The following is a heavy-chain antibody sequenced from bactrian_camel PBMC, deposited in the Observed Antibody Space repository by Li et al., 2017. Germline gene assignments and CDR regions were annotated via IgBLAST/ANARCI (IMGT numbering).Heavy chain of an antibody. CDR2: IHRGGTIT. V-gene: IGHV3S40*01. CDR1: GFTFSLYD. D-gene: IGHD4*01. J-gene: IGHJ2*01. CDR3: RADDSRRSGAIMTCVGDRYLEV. Sequence: VQLVESGGGLVQPGGSLRLSCAASGFTFSLYDMSWVRQAPGKGLEWISVIHRGGTITYYADSVKGRFTISRDNAKDTVYLQMNSLKPEDSGVYYCRADDSRRSGAIMTCVGDRYLEVWGQGTQVTVS.